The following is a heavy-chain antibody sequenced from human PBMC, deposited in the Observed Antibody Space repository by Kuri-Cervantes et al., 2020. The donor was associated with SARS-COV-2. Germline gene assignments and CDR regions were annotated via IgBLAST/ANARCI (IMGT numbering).Heavy chain of an antibody. CDR1: GFSLGTSGLC. J-gene: IGHJ5*02. V-gene: IGHV4-61*08. CDR3: SRLGNSIS. D-gene: IGHD4-23*01. Sequence: SGPMLVKPTQTLTLTCTFSGFSLGTSGLCVSWIRQPPGKGLEWIGYIYYSGSTNYNPSLKSRVTISVDTSKNQFSLKLSSVTAADTAVYYCSRLGNSISWGQGTPVTVSS. CDR2: IYYSGST.